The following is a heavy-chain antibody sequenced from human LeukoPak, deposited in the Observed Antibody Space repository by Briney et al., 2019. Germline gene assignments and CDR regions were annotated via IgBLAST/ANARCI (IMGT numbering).Heavy chain of an antibody. D-gene: IGHD1-26*01. CDR1: GFTFSSYG. CDR3: AKDSPDLDSGSPLDY. V-gene: IGHV3-30*02. CDR2: IRYDGSNK. Sequence: QPGGSLRLSCAASGFTFSSYGMHWVRQAPGKGLEWVAFIRYDGSNKYYADSVKGRFTISRDNSKNTLYLQMNSLRAEDTAVYYCAKDSPDLDSGSPLDYWGQGTLVTVSS. J-gene: IGHJ4*02.